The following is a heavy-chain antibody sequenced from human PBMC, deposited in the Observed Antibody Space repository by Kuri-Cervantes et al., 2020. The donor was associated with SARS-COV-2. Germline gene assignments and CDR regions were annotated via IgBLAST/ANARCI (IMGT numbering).Heavy chain of an antibody. J-gene: IGHJ6*03. CDR1: GGTFSSYA. V-gene: IGHV1-69*04. Sequence: SVKVSCKASGGTFSSYAISWVRQAPGQGLEWMGRIIPILGTANYAQKFQGRVTITADKSTSTAYMELSSLRSEDTAVYYCAREIYDFWSGAVNRYYYYYMDVWGKGTTVTVSS. CDR2: IIPILGTA. D-gene: IGHD3-3*01. CDR3: AREIYDFWSGAVNRYYYYYMDV.